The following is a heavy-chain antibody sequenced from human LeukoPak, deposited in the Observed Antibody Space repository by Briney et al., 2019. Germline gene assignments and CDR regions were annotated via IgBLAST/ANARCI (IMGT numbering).Heavy chain of an antibody. V-gene: IGHV3-33*01. CDR2: IWYDGSNK. Sequence: PGGSLRLSCAASGFTFSSYGMHWVRQAPGKGLEWVAVIWYDGSNKYYADSVKGRFTISRDNSKNTLYLQMNSLRAEDTAVYYCARGHTEWLQYYYYYYMDVWGKGTTVTVSS. J-gene: IGHJ6*03. CDR3: ARGHTEWLQYYYYYYMDV. D-gene: IGHD3-3*01. CDR1: GFTFSSYG.